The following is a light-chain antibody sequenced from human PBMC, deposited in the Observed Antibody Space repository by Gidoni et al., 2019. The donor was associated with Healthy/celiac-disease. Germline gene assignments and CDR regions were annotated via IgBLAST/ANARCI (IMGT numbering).Light chain of an antibody. J-gene: IGLJ2*01. CDR1: SSDVGGYNY. CDR3: SSYTSSSTPHVV. V-gene: IGLV2-14*01. CDR2: EVS. Sequence: QSALPPPASVSGSPAQSIPISCTGTSSDVGGYNYVSWYQQHPGKAPKLMIYEVSNRPPGVSNRFSGSKSGNTASLTISGLQAEDEADYYCSSYTSSSTPHVVFGGGTKLTVL.